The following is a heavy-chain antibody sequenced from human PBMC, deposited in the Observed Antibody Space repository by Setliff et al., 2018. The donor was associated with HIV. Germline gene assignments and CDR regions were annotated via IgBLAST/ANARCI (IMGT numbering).Heavy chain of an antibody. J-gene: IGHJ4*02. CDR3: ARGWMATLNGPLDQ. D-gene: IGHD2-2*03. CDR1: GGTFSSYG. CDR2: IIPLFGIT. V-gene: IGHV1-69*10. Sequence: GASVKVSCKASGGTFSSYGITYGITWVRRAPGQGLEWMGGIIPLFGITNYAQKFQGRVTVTADQSTSTAYMELSSLRFDDTAMYYCARGWMATLNGPLDQWGQGTLVTVSS.